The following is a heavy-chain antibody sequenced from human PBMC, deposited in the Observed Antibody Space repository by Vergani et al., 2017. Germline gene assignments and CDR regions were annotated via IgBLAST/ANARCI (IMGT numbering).Heavy chain of an antibody. J-gene: IGHJ3*02. Sequence: EVQLLESGGGLVQPGGSLRLSCAASGFTFSSYAMSWVRQAPGKGLEWVSAISGSGGSTYYADSVKGRFTISRDNAKNSLYLQMNSLRAEDTAVYYCATDYGGVDAFDIWGQGTMVTVSS. CDR2: ISGSGGST. CDR3: ATDYGGVDAFDI. D-gene: IGHD4-23*01. V-gene: IGHV3-23*01. CDR1: GFTFSSYA.